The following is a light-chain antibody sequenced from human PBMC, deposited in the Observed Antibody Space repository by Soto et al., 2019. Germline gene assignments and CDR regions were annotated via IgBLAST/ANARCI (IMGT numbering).Light chain of an antibody. J-gene: IGLJ1*01. V-gene: IGLV1-44*01. Sequence: QSVLTQPHSASGTPGQRVTISCSGSSSKNGSKSVHWFQQVPGTAPKPLNYNNKQRPSGVPERISSSKACTPTSLAISGLQSEDEADYYCAAWDDSLNGHIFGTGTKVTVL. CDR1: SSKNGSKS. CDR2: NNK. CDR3: AAWDDSLNGHI.